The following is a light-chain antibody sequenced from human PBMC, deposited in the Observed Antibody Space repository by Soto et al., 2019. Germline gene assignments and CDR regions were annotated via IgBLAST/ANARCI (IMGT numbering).Light chain of an antibody. Sequence: DIHMAQSPSTLSASVGDRVTIACRASQSISIWLAWYQQKPGKAPNLLIYKTSSLETGVPSRFSGSGSGTEFTLTTSSLQPDDFATYYCQHWTDYSWTFGQGTKVEVK. CDR3: QHWTDYSWT. J-gene: IGKJ1*01. V-gene: IGKV1-5*03. CDR2: KTS. CDR1: QSISIW.